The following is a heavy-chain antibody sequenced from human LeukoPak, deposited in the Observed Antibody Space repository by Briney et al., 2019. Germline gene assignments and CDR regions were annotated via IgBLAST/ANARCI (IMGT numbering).Heavy chain of an antibody. D-gene: IGHD3-10*01. J-gene: IGHJ4*02. V-gene: IGHV1-69*05. CDR2: IIPIFGTA. CDR1: GGTFSSYA. CDR3: ARDKLVTYYYGSGSHDAD. Sequence: SVRVSCKASGGTFSSYAISWVRQAPGQGLEWMGRIIPIFGTANYAQKFQGRVTITTDESTSTAYMELSSLRSEDTAVYYCARDKLVTYYYGSGSHDADWGQGTLVTVSS.